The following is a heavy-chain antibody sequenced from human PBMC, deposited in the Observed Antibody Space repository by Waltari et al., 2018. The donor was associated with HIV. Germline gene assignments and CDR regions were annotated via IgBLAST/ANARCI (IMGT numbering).Heavy chain of an antibody. Sequence: QVQLQQWGAGLLKPSETLSLTCAVYGGTFSGYYWTWIRQAPGKGLEWIGEINHSGKTNDTPSLKSRLTLTVDTSKNQFSLRMKSVTGADTAIYDCAREKSRASKWYGIFYYDAWGQGTLVSVPS. CDR3: AREKSRASKWYGIFYYDA. J-gene: IGHJ5*02. CDR2: INHSGKT. V-gene: IGHV4-34*02. CDR1: GGTFSGYY. D-gene: IGHD2-15*01.